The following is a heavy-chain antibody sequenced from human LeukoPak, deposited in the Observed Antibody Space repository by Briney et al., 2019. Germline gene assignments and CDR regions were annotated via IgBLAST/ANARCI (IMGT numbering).Heavy chain of an antibody. Sequence: SETLSLTCTVSDGSISGHYWSWFRQPPRKGLEWIGYIYYSGSTTYNPSLKSRVTISVDTSKNQFSLKLSSVTAADTAVYYCVVLHDSSGYYSGDYWGQGTLVTVSS. CDR1: DGSISGHY. D-gene: IGHD3-22*01. CDR2: IYYSGST. J-gene: IGHJ4*02. V-gene: IGHV4-59*11. CDR3: VVLHDSSGYYSGDY.